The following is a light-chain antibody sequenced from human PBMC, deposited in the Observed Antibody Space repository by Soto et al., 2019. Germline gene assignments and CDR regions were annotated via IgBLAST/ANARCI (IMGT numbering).Light chain of an antibody. CDR1: NSNIGRYS. CDR3: AAWDDNLNGPL. CDR2: SDD. V-gene: IGLV1-44*01. J-gene: IGLJ3*02. Sequence: QSVLTQPPSLSGTPGRRVTISCSGSNSNIGRYSVNWYQHFPGTAPKILIYSDDERPSGVPDRFSGSKSGTSASLAISGLQSEDAAEYYCAAWDDNLNGPLFGGGTKLTVL.